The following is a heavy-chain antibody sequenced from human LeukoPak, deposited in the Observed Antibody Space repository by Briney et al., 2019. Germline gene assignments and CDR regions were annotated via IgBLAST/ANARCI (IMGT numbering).Heavy chain of an antibody. J-gene: IGHJ3*02. D-gene: IGHD6-19*01. CDR3: ARETPYSSSTKIPRAHDAFDI. Sequence: SVKVSCKASGGTFSSYAISWVRQAPGQGLEWMGGIIPIFGTANYAQKFQGRVTITADESTSTAYMELSSLRSEDTAVYYCARETPYSSSTKIPRAHDAFDIWGQGTMVTVSS. CDR2: IIPIFGTA. V-gene: IGHV1-69*13. CDR1: GGTFSSYA.